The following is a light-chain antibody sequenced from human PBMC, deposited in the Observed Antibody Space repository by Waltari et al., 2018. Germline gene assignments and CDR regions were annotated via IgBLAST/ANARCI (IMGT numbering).Light chain of an antibody. Sequence: QSVLTQPPSASGTPGQRVIISCSGSSSNIAIHTVNWYQHLPGTAPKLLISRYNQRPSGVPDRFSGSKSGTSASLAITDLQSEDEADYYCAGWDDSLNGVFGGGTKLTVL. CDR1: SSNIAIHT. V-gene: IGLV1-44*01. CDR3: AGWDDSLNGV. J-gene: IGLJ3*02. CDR2: RYN.